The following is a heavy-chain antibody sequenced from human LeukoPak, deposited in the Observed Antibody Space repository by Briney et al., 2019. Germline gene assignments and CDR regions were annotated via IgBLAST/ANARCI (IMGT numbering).Heavy chain of an antibody. CDR1: GFTFSSYT. V-gene: IGHV3-23*01. Sequence: GRSLRLSCAASGFTFSSYTMNWVRQAPGKGLEWVSGISGSGGTTYYTDSVKGRFTISRDNSKNTLYLQMNSLRDEDTAVYYCASFEYRSSPRDYWGQGTLVTVAS. D-gene: IGHD6-19*01. CDR3: ASFEYRSSPRDY. CDR2: ISGSGGTT. J-gene: IGHJ4*02.